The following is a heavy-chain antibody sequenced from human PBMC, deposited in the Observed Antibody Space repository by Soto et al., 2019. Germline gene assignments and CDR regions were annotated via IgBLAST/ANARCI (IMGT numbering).Heavy chain of an antibody. CDR2: ISGSGGST. Sequence: LSLTCAASGFTFRSYAMSWVRQAPGKGLEWVSAISGSGGSTYYADSVKGRFTISRDNSKNTLYLQMNTLRAEDTAVYYCAKEIIQGGYSYGQFDYWGQGTLVTVSS. V-gene: IGHV3-23*01. J-gene: IGHJ4*02. CDR1: GFTFRSYA. CDR3: AKEIIQGGYSYGQFDY. D-gene: IGHD5-18*01.